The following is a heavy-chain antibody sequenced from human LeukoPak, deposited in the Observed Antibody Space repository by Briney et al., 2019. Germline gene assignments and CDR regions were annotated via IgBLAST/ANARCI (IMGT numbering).Heavy chain of an antibody. V-gene: IGHV4-30-2*01. D-gene: IGHD3-3*01. CDR2: IYQSGST. J-gene: IGHJ5*02. CDR3: ARGFYDFWSGHRLINWFDP. Sequence: SSQTLSLTCAVSGGSIRSGGYSWSWIRQPPGKGLEWIGYIYQSGSTYYNPSLKSRVTISLDRSKNQFSLRLTSVTAADTAVYYCARGFYDFWSGHRLINWFDPWGQGTLVTVSS. CDR1: GGSIRSGGYS.